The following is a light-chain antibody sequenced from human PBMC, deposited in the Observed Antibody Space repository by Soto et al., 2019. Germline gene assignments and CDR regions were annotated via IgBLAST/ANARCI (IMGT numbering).Light chain of an antibody. Sequence: EIVMTQSPATLSASPGERATLSCMTSQSFSILLAWYQKKPGQAPRLLIHGATTRATGIPVRFSGSGSGTEFTLTISSLQSEDFAVYYCQQYNNWPPITFGQGTRLEI. CDR2: GAT. V-gene: IGKV3-15*01. J-gene: IGKJ5*01. CDR1: QSFSIL. CDR3: QQYNNWPPIT.